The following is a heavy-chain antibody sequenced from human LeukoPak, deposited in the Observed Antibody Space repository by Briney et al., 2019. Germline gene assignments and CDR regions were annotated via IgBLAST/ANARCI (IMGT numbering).Heavy chain of an antibody. D-gene: IGHD4-23*01. J-gene: IGHJ4*02. Sequence: GGSLRLSCAASGFTFSSYSMNWVRQAPGKGLEWVSTISGSGGSTYYADSVKGRFTISRDNSKNTLCVQMNSLRAEDTAVYYCAKARTVVTTPDYWGQGTLVTVSS. CDR1: GFTFSSYS. V-gene: IGHV3-23*01. CDR2: ISGSGGST. CDR3: AKARTVVTTPDY.